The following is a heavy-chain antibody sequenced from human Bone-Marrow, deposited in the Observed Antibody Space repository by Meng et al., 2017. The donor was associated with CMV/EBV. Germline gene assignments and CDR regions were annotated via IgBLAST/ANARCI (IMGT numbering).Heavy chain of an antibody. V-gene: IGHV3-23*01. J-gene: IGHJ6*02. CDR1: GFTFSSYA. CDR3: AKDVVVVPRGYGMDV. D-gene: IGHD2-2*01. CDR2: ISGSGGST. Sequence: GESLKISCAASGFTFSSYAMSWVRQARGKGLEWVSAISGSGGSTYYADSVKGRFTISRDNSKNTLYLQMNSLRAEDTAVYYCAKDVVVVPRGYGMDVWGQGTTVTVSS.